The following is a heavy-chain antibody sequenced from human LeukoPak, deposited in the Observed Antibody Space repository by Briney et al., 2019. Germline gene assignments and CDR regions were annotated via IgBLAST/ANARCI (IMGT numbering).Heavy chain of an antibody. D-gene: IGHD4-23*01. V-gene: IGHV4-31*03. CDR2: IYYSGST. Sequence: SETLSLTCTVSGGSISSGGYYWSWIRQHPGKGLEWIGYIYYSGSTYYNPSLKSRVTISVDTSKNQFSLKLSSVTAADTAVYYCAREKLIYGGNRSYFDYWGQGTLVTVSS. J-gene: IGHJ4*02. CDR1: GGSISSGGYY. CDR3: AREKLIYGGNRSYFDY.